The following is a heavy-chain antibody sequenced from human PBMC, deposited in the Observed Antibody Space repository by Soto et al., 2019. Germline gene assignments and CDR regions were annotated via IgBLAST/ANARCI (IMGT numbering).Heavy chain of an antibody. Sequence: SETLSLTCTVSGGSISSSSYYWGWIRQPPGKGLEWIGSIYYSGSTYYNPSLKSRVTISVDTSKNQFSLKLSSVTAADTAVYYCARPLYCSGGSCYWFDPWGQGTLVTVSS. CDR1: GGSISSSSYY. CDR2: IYYSGST. J-gene: IGHJ5*02. CDR3: ARPLYCSGGSCYWFDP. V-gene: IGHV4-39*01. D-gene: IGHD2-15*01.